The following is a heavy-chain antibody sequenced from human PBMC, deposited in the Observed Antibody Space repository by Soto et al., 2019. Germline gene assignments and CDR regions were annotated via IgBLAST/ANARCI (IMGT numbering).Heavy chain of an antibody. Sequence: PGGSLRLSCAASGFTFSSYAMSWVRQAPGKGLEWVSAISGSGGSTYYADSVKGRFTISRDNSKNTLYLQMNSLRAEDTAVYYCASTITIFGVVITYYYYYGMDVWGQGTTVTVSS. CDR1: GFTFSSYA. D-gene: IGHD3-3*01. J-gene: IGHJ6*02. CDR3: ASTITIFGVVITYYYYYGMDV. V-gene: IGHV3-23*01. CDR2: ISGSGGST.